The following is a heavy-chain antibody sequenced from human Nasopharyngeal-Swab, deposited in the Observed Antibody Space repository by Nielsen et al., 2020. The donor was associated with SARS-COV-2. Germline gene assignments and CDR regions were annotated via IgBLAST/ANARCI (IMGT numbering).Heavy chain of an antibody. CDR3: ARDVPIVGAEDPDY. V-gene: IGHV3-33*01. CDR1: GFTFSSYG. J-gene: IGHJ4*02. D-gene: IGHD1-26*01. CDR2: IWYDGSNK. Sequence: GESLKISCAASGFTFSSYGMHWVRQAPGKGLEWVAVIWYDGSNKYYADSVKGRFTISRDNSKNTLYLQMNSLRAEDTAVYYCARDVPIVGAEDPDYWGQGTLVTVSS.